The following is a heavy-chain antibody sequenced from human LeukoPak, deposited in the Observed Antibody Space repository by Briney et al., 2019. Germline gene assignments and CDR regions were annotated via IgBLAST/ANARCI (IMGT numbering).Heavy chain of an antibody. Sequence: GGSLRLSCAASGFTFSNYGMHWVRQAPGKGLEWVSVIYSGGSTYYADSVKGRFTISRDNSKNTLYLQMNSLRAEDTAVYYCARDSAYYYDSSGPGAFDIWGQGTMVTVSS. CDR2: IYSGGST. D-gene: IGHD3-22*01. V-gene: IGHV3-66*01. CDR1: GFTFSNYG. CDR3: ARDSAYYYDSSGPGAFDI. J-gene: IGHJ3*02.